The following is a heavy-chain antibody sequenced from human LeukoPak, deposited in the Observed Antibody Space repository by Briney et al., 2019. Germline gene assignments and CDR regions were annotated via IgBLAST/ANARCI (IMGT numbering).Heavy chain of an antibody. CDR2: IGAYNVNT. V-gene: IGHV1-18*01. J-gene: IGHJ4*02. CDR1: GYTFTSYG. D-gene: IGHD3-22*01. Sequence: ASVKVSCKASGYTFTSYGISWVRQAPGQGLEWMGWIGAYNVNTNYARKLQGRVTMTTDTSTSTAYMELRGLRSDDTAVYYCARDYYDSSGYRQNYFDYWGQRTLVTVSS. CDR3: ARDYYDSSGYRQNYFDY.